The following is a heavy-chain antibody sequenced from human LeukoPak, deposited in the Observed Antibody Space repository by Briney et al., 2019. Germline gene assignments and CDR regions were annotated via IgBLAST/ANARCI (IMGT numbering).Heavy chain of an antibody. D-gene: IGHD3-22*01. CDR1: GGSISSSSYY. J-gene: IGHJ4*02. Sequence: SETLCLTCTVSGGSISSSSYYWGWIRQPPGKGLEWIGSIYYSGSTYYNPSLKSRVTISVDTSKNQFSLKLSSVTAADTAVYYCARQGDSSGYYYFDYWGQGTLVTVSS. CDR2: IYYSGST. V-gene: IGHV4-39*01. CDR3: ARQGDSSGYYYFDY.